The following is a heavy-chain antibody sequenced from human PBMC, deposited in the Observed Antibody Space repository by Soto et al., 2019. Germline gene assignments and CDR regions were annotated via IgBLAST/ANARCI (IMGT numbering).Heavy chain of an antibody. J-gene: IGHJ4*02. CDR1: RFTFSSYG. CDR2: IWYDGSNK. Sequence: PEGSLRLSCAASRFTFSSYGMHWVRQAPGKGLEWVAVIWYDGSNKYYADSVKGRFTISRDNSNNTLYLQMNSLRAEDTAVYYCPRAAGLDSSSSGNFDYWGQGTLDTVSS. V-gene: IGHV3-33*01. CDR3: PRAAGLDSSSSGNFDY. D-gene: IGHD6-6*01.